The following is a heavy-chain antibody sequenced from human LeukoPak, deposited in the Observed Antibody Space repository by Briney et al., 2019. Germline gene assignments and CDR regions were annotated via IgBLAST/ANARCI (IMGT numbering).Heavy chain of an antibody. D-gene: IGHD6-19*01. V-gene: IGHV4-4*07. J-gene: IGHJ4*02. Sequence: SETLSLTCTVSGGSISSYYWSWIRQPAGKGLEWIGRIYTSGSTNHNPSLKSRVTMSVDTSKNQFSLKLSSVTAADTAVYYCARGLPEQWLVYYFDYWGQGTLVTVSS. CDR1: GGSISSYY. CDR3: ARGLPEQWLVYYFDY. CDR2: IYTSGST.